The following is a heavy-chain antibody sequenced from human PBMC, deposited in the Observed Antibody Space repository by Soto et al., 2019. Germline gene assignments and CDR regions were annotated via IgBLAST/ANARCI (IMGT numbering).Heavy chain of an antibody. CDR2: ITPSGGTT. V-gene: IGHV3-23*01. Sequence: EVHLLEFGGGLVQPGGSLRLSCAASGFTFSTYAMSWVRQAPGKGLEWVSTITPSGGTTYYADSVKGRFTISRDNSKSTFFLQMNSLRADDTALYYCAKDSLLVYYFDSWGQGTLVTVSS. CDR3: AKDSLLVYYFDS. CDR1: GFTFSTYA. J-gene: IGHJ4*02. D-gene: IGHD2-8*02.